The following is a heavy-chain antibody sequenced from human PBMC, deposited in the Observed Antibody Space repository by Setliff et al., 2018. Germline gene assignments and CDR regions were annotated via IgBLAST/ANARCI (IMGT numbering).Heavy chain of an antibody. CDR1: GFTFSSSA. D-gene: IGHD3-9*01. V-gene: IGHV3-23*01. CDR3: AKHGAYNDFLTGYNFYYDMDV. CDR2: ISSTITST. Sequence: GESLRLSCAASGFTFSSSAMAWVRQAPGKGLEWVSAISSTITSTYYADSVKGRFTISRDNSKNTLYLQMNSQRAEDTAVYYCAKHGAYNDFLTGYNFYYDMDVWGQGTTVTVSS. J-gene: IGHJ6*02.